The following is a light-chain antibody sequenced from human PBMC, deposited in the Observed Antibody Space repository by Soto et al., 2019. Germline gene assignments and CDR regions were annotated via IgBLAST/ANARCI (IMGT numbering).Light chain of an antibody. J-gene: IGKJ1*01. V-gene: IGKV1-12*01. CDR3: QQANSFPLT. Sequence: DIQMTQSPSSLSASVGDRVNITCRASQPITKWLAWYQQKPGKAPQLLISGASTLRSEVPSRFSGSGSGTDFSLTISSLQPEDFATYYCQQANSFPLTFGQGTKVEIK. CDR2: GAS. CDR1: QPITKW.